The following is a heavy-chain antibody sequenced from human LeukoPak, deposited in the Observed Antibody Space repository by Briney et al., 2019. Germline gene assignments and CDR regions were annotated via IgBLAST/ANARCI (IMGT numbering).Heavy chain of an antibody. D-gene: IGHD2-2*02. CDR2: FDPEDGET. J-gene: IGHJ5*02. CDR1: GYTLTELS. Sequence: ASVKVSCKVSGYTLTELSMHWVRQAPGKGLEWMGGFDPEDGETIYAQKFQGRVTMTEVTSTDTAYMELSSLRSEDTAVYYCARDRPGRYCSSNSCYTASPFDPWGQGTLVTVSS. V-gene: IGHV1-24*01. CDR3: ARDRPGRYCSSNSCYTASPFDP.